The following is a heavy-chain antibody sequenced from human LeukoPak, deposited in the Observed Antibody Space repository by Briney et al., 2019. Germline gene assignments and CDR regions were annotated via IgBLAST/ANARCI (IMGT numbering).Heavy chain of an antibody. CDR2: VKSDGTAT. CDR3: VRKFATGD. Sequence: GSLRLSWAALGFPFSSHLMPWVRQGQGTGLVWVSSVKSDGTATNYADSVKGRFTISRDNAKNTLYLQMNSLRVEDTAVYYCVRKFATGDWGQGTLVTVSS. D-gene: IGHD1-14*01. CDR1: GFPFSSHL. J-gene: IGHJ4*02. V-gene: IGHV3-74*01.